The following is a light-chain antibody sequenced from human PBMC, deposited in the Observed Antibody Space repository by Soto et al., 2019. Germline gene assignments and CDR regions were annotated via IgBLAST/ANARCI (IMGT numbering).Light chain of an antibody. CDR2: GAS. CDR3: QQYGTSPFT. J-gene: IGKJ3*01. V-gene: IGKV3-20*01. Sequence: EIVLTQSPGTLSLSPGERATLSCRASQSVSSNYLGWYQQKPGRAPRPLIYGASSRVPGIPDRFSGSGSGTDFTLTINRLEPEDFAVYFCQQYGTSPFTFGPGTKVDV. CDR1: QSVSSNY.